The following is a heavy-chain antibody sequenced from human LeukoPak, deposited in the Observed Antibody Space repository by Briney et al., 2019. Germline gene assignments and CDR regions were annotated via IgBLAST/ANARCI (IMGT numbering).Heavy chain of an antibody. V-gene: IGHV1-2*02. CDR1: GYTFTSYG. CDR2: INPNSGGT. CDR3: ARGDRIQLWLLYYFDY. Sequence: ASVKVSCKASGYTFTSYGISWVRQAPGLGLEWMGWINPNSGGTNYAQKFQGRVTMTRDTSISTAYMELSRLRSDDTAVYYCARGDRIQLWLLYYFDYWGQGTLVTVSS. J-gene: IGHJ4*02. D-gene: IGHD5-18*01.